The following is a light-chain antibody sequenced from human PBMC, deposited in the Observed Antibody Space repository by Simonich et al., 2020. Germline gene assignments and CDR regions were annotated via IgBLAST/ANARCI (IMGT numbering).Light chain of an antibody. J-gene: IGLJ3*02. Sequence: QSALTQPVSVSGSPGQSITISCTGTSRYVGGYNYVSWYQQHPGKAPKLMIYDVSNRPSWVPNRFSGSKSGNTASLTISGLQAEDEADYYCSSYTSSSTVVFGGGTKLTVL. CDR1: SRYVGGYNY. V-gene: IGLV2-14*03. CDR2: DVS. CDR3: SSYTSSSTVV.